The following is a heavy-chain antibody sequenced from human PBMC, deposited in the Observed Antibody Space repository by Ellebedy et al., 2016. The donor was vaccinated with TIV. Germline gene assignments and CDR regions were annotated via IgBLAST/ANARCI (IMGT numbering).Heavy chain of an antibody. Sequence: GGSLRLXXAASGFTFSTYHMHWVRQAPGKGLEWVSCISGSSSTIYYADSVKGRFTISRDNAKNSLYLQLNSLRDEDTAVYYCARSGSCDYWGQGTRVTVSS. CDR2: ISGSSSTI. CDR3: ARSGSCDY. V-gene: IGHV3-48*02. CDR1: GFTFSTYH. D-gene: IGHD1-26*01. J-gene: IGHJ4*02.